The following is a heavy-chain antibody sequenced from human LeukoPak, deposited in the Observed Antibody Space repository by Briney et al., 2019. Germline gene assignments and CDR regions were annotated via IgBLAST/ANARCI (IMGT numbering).Heavy chain of an antibody. CDR1: GFTFSSYG. Sequence: PGGSLRLSCAASGFTFSSYGMHWVRQAPGKGLEWVAVISYDGSNKYYADSVKGRFTISRDNSKNTLYLQMNSLRAEDTAVYYCARSSSGSGGYYMDVWGKGTTGTVSS. D-gene: IGHD1-26*01. J-gene: IGHJ6*03. CDR3: ARSSSGSGGYYMDV. V-gene: IGHV3-30*03. CDR2: ISYDGSNK.